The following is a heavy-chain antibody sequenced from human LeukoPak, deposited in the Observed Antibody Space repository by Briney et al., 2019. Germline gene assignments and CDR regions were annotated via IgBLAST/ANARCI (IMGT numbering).Heavy chain of an antibody. D-gene: IGHD2-15*01. CDR1: GGSISSSSYY. J-gene: IGHJ3*02. Sequence: SETLSLTCTVSGGSISSSSYYWGWIRQPPGKGLEWIGSIYYSGSTYYNPSLKSRVTISVDTSKNQLSLKLSSVTAADTAIYYCARGKGLSDAFDIWGQGTMVTVSS. CDR3: ARGKGLSDAFDI. V-gene: IGHV4-39*07. CDR2: IYYSGST.